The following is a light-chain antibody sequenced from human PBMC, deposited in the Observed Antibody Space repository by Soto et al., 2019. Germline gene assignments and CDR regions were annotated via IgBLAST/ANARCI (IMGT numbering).Light chain of an antibody. V-gene: IGKV3-20*01. CDR1: HNIDTK. J-gene: IGKJ1*01. Sequence: DIVLTQSPGTLSLSPWERATLSCRASHNIDTKLAWYQQKPGQAPRLLIFGASIRDTGIPDRFSGSGSWTDFTLTISRLEPEDFAVYYCQQYGSSPGTFGQGTKVDIK. CDR3: QQYGSSPGT. CDR2: GAS.